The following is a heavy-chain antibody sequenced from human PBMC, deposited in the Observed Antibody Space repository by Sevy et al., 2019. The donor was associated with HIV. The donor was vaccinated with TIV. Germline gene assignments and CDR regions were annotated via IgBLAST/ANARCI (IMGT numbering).Heavy chain of an antibody. V-gene: IGHV1-18*01. CDR3: ARDLRYIVVVVAATHPYFDY. CDR1: GYTFTSYG. J-gene: IGHJ4*02. CDR2: ISAYNGNT. D-gene: IGHD2-15*01. Sequence: ASVKVSCKAPGYTFTSYGISWVRQAPGQGLEWMGWISAYNGNTNYAQKLQGRVTMTTDTSTSTAYMELRSLRSDDTAVYYCARDLRYIVVVVAATHPYFDYWGQGTLVTVSS.